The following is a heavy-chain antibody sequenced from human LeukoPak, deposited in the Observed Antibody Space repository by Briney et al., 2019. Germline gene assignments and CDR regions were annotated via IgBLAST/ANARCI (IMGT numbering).Heavy chain of an antibody. D-gene: IGHD3-22*01. CDR1: GFTFSSYS. CDR2: ISSSSSTI. V-gene: IGHV3-48*04. Sequence: GGSLRLSCAASGFTFSSYSMNWVRQAPGKGLGWVSYISSSSSTINYADSVKGRFTISRDNAKNSLYLQMNSLRAEDTAVYYCASLTYYYDSSGYPMGNYWGQGTLVTVSS. J-gene: IGHJ4*02. CDR3: ASLTYYYDSSGYPMGNY.